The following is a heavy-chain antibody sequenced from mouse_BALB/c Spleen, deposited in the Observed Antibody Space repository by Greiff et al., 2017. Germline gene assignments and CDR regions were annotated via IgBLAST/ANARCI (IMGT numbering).Heavy chain of an antibody. V-gene: IGHV1-69*02. CDR3: TRMITTGFDY. D-gene: IGHD2-4*01. CDR2: IYPSDSYT. J-gene: IGHJ2*01. CDR1: GYTFTSYW. Sequence: VQLQQPGAELVRPGASVKLSCKASGYTFTSYWINWVKQRPGQGLEWIGNIYPSDSYTNYNQKFKDKATLTVDKSSSTAYMQLSSPTSEDSAVYYCTRMITTGFDYWGQGTTLTVSS.